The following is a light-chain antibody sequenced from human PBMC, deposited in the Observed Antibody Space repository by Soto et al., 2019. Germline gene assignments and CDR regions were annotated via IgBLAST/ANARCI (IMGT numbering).Light chain of an antibody. J-gene: IGKJ1*01. V-gene: IGKV1-16*01. CDR3: QQYNDYWT. CDR1: QGISNY. CDR2: SAS. Sequence: AYVGGRATSPFRASQGISNYLAWYQQKPGKAPKLLIYSASSLQSGVPLRFSGSGSGTEFTLTISSLQPDDFATYYCQQYNDYWTFGQGTKADIK.